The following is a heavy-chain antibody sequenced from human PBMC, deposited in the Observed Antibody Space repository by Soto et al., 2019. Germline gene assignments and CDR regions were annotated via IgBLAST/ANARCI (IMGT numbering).Heavy chain of an antibody. CDR3: ACSTGYYNFDY. CDR1: GYSIRTHYY. V-gene: IGHV4-38-2*02. J-gene: IGHJ4*02. D-gene: IGHD3-22*01. Sequence: PSETLSLTCTVAGYSIRTHYYWAWIRQPPGKGLEWIGSIYYTGSTYYNPSLKSRLTISVDTSKNQFSLKLSSVTAADTAVYYCACSTGYYNFDYWSQGTLVTVSS. CDR2: IYYTGST.